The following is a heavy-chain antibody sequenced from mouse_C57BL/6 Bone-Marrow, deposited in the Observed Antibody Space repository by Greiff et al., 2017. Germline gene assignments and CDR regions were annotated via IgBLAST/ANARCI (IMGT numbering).Heavy chain of an antibody. J-gene: IGHJ4*01. V-gene: IGHV1-42*01. CDR1: GYSFTGYY. CDR2: INPSTGGT. Sequence: EVKLLESGPELVKPGASVKISCKASGYSFTGYYMNWVKQSPEKSLEWIGEINPSTGGTTYNQKFKAKATLTVDKSSSTAYMQLKSLTSEDSAVYYCARHDYNAMDYWGQGTSGTVSS. CDR3: ARHDYNAMDY.